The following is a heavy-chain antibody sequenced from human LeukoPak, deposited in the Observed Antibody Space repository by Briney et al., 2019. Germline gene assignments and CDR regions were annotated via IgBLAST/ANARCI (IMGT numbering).Heavy chain of an antibody. CDR3: AGRGKTTINY. Sequence: PSETLSLTCTVSGGSISSGTYYWSWIRQPPGKGLEWIGYIYYSGSTNYNPSLKSRVTMSVDTSKNQFSLKLSSVTAADTAVYYCAGRGKTTINYWGQGTLVTVSS. D-gene: IGHD3-9*01. CDR2: IYYSGST. CDR1: GGSISSGTYY. J-gene: IGHJ4*02. V-gene: IGHV4-61*01.